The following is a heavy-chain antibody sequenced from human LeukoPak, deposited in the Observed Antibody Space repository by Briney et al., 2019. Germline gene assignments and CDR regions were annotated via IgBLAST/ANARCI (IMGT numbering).Heavy chain of an antibody. CDR3: AKGQGLYSSSPFDY. Sequence: PGGSLRLSCAASGFTFDDYAMHWVRQAPGKGLEWVSGISWNSGSIGYADSVKGRFTISRDNAKNSLYLQMNSLRAEDTALYYCAKGQGLYSSSPFDYWGQGTLVTVSS. J-gene: IGHJ4*02. D-gene: IGHD6-13*01. CDR1: GFTFDDYA. CDR2: ISWNSGSI. V-gene: IGHV3-9*01.